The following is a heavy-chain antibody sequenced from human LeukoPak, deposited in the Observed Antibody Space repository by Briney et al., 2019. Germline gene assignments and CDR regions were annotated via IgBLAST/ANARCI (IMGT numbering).Heavy chain of an antibody. D-gene: IGHD6-13*01. CDR2: INHSGST. J-gene: IGHJ4*02. V-gene: IGHV4-34*01. CDR3: ARHSPYSSSWYRGYFDY. Sequence: SETLSLTCAVYGGSFSGYYWSWIRQPPGKGLEWIGEINHSGSTNYNPSLTNRVTISVDTSKNQFSLKLSSVTAADTAVYYCARHSPYSSSWYRGYFDYWGQGTLVTVSS. CDR1: GGSFSGYY.